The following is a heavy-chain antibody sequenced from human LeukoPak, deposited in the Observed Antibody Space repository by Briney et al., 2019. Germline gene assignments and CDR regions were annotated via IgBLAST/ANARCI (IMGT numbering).Heavy chain of an antibody. CDR3: ARGRYYYDSSGYYYNAFDI. J-gene: IGHJ3*02. CDR2: INHSGST. Sequence: PSETLSLTCAVYGGSFSGCYWSWIRQPPGKGLEWIGEINHSGSTNYNPSLKSRVTISVDTSKNQFSLKLSSVTAADTAVYYCARGRYYYDSSGYYYNAFDIWGQGTMVTVSS. CDR1: GGSFSGCY. V-gene: IGHV4-34*01. D-gene: IGHD3-22*01.